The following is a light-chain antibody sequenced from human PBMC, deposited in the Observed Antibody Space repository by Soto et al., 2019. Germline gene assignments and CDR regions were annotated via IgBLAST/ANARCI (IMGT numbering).Light chain of an antibody. CDR3: QQLNSYPRT. Sequence: IQLTQSPSSLSASVGDRVTITCRASQGISSYLAWYQQKPGKAPKLLIYAASTLQSGVPSRFSGSGSGTDFTLTISSLQHEDFETYYCQQLNSYPRTFGGATKVHIK. CDR2: AAS. J-gene: IGKJ4*01. CDR1: QGISSY. V-gene: IGKV1-9*01.